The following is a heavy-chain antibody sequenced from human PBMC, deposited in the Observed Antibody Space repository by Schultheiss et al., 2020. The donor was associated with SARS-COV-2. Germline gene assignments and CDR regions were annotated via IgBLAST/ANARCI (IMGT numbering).Heavy chain of an antibody. D-gene: IGHD1-1*01. CDR2: ISSSSSTI. CDR1: GFTFSSYS. Sequence: GGSLRLSCAASGFTFSSYSMNWVRQAPGKGLEWVSYISSSSSTIYYADSVKGRFTISRDNSKNTLYLQMNSLRAEDTAVYYCARGTGGWMTGYYYYYYMDVWGKGTTVTVSS. J-gene: IGHJ6*03. V-gene: IGHV3-48*01. CDR3: ARGTGGWMTGYYYYYYMDV.